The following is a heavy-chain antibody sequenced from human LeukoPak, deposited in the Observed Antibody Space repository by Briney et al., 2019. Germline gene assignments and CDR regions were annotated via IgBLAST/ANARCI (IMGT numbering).Heavy chain of an antibody. CDR1: GFTFISYW. CDR3: ARVYHDSSGYPVNYFDY. Sequence: GGSLRLSCAASGFTFISYWMSWVRQAPGKGLEWVANIKQDGSEKYYVDSVKGRFTISRDNAKNSLYLQMNSLRAEDTAVYYCARVYHDSSGYPVNYFDYWGQGTLVTVSS. CDR2: IKQDGSEK. V-gene: IGHV3-7*01. J-gene: IGHJ4*02. D-gene: IGHD3-22*01.